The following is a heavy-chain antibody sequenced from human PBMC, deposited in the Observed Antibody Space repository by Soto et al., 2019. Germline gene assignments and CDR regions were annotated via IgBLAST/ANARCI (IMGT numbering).Heavy chain of an antibody. D-gene: IGHD3-10*01. CDR3: ARPIWFGELLGDY. CDR1: GFTFSSYA. V-gene: IGHV3-23*01. CDR2: ISGSGGST. Sequence: GGSLRLSCAASGFTFSSYAMSWVRQAPGKGLEWVSAISGSGGSTYYADSVKGRFTISRDNSKNTLYLQMNSLRAEDTAVYYCARPIWFGELLGDYWGQGTLVTVSS. J-gene: IGHJ4*02.